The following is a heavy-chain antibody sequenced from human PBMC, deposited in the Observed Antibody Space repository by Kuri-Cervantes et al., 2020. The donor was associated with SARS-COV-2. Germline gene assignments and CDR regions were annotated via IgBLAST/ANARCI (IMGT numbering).Heavy chain of an antibody. Sequence: SETLSLTCTASGGSISSSYFWGWIRQPPGKGPEWIGSVHYNGNTYHNPSLKSRLTISVDTSKNQFSLNLSSVTAADTAVYYCARLPLLDLSGYSPAGYPWFDPWGLGTLVTVSS. J-gene: IGHJ5*02. CDR1: GGSISSSYF. V-gene: IGHV4-39*01. D-gene: IGHD5-12*01. CDR2: VHYNGNT. CDR3: ARLPLLDLSGYSPAGYPWFDP.